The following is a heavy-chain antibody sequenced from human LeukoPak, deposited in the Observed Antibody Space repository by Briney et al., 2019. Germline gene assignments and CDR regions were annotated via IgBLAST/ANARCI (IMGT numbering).Heavy chain of an antibody. V-gene: IGHV4-59*12. D-gene: IGHD1-26*01. CDR1: GGSISSYY. CDR3: AREKWELQGVGY. CDR2: IYFSGTT. J-gene: IGHJ4*02. Sequence: SETLSLTCTVSGGSISSYYWNWIRQPPGKGLEWIGYIYFSGTTNYNPSLKSRVTISLDKSKNQFSLKLNSVTAADTAVYYCAREKWELQGVGYWGQGTLVTVSS.